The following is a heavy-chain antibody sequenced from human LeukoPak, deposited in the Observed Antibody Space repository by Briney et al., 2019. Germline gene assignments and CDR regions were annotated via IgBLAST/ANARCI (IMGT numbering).Heavy chain of an antibody. D-gene: IGHD2-2*01. CDR2: INPSGGST. CDR3: AREYVVVPAAPNDAFDI. J-gene: IGHJ3*02. Sequence: ASVKVSCEASGYTFTSYYMHWVRQAPGQGLEWMGIINPSGGSTSYAQKFQGRVTMTRDMSTSTVYMELSSLRSEDTAVYYCAREYVVVPAAPNDAFDIWGQGTMVTVSS. V-gene: IGHV1-46*01. CDR1: GYTFTSYY.